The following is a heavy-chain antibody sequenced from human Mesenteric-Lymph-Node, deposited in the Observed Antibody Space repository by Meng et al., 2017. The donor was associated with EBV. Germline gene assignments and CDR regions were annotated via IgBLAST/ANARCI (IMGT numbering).Heavy chain of an antibody. J-gene: IGHJ5*01. Sequence: QIHLKESGPTLMSPTQTLTLTCTLSGFSIGTTGLAVGWIRQPPGQALEWLALIYWDGEKHYSPSLKSRLTITKDTSKNQVILTMTKVYPVDTATYYCAHSFTTSGNWFDYWGQGALVTVSS. CDR3: AHSFTTSGNWFDY. V-gene: IGHV2-5*02. D-gene: IGHD2/OR15-2a*01. CDR1: GFSIGTTGLA. CDR2: IYWDGEK.